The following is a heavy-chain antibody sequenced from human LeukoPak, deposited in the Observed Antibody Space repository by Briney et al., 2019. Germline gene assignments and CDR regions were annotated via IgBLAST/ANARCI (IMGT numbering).Heavy chain of an antibody. CDR2: IDHSGST. V-gene: IGHV4-34*01. J-gene: IGHJ5*02. D-gene: IGHD3-10*01. CDR3: ARASKLLWFGEWWFDP. Sequence: SETLSLTCAVYGGSFSGYYWSWIRQPPGKGLEWIGEIDHSGSTNYNPSLKSRVTISVDTSKNQFSLKLSSVTAADTAVYYCARASKLLWFGEWWFDPWGQGTLVTVSS. CDR1: GGSFSGYY.